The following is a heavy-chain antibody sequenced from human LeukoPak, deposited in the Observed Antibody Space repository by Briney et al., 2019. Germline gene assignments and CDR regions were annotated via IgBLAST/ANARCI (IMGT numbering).Heavy chain of an antibody. CDR1: GGSVSGYY. V-gene: IGHV4-34*01. CDR3: AREDYGTGSYYRGDAFDI. Sequence: SETLSLTCAVSGGSVSGYYWTWVRQPLGKGLEWIGEISHTGGANYNPSLKSRVTKGLDTSKKQLSLKLESVTAADTAVYYCAREDYGTGSYYRGDAFDIWGHGTMVTVSS. J-gene: IGHJ3*02. D-gene: IGHD3-10*01. CDR2: ISHTGGA.